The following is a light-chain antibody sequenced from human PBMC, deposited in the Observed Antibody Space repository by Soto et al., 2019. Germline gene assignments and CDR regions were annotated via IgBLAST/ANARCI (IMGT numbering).Light chain of an antibody. J-gene: IGLJ2*01. Sequence: QPVLTQPPSASGTPGQRVTISCSGSSSNIGVNSVYWYQQLPGTAPKLLIYRNNQRPSGVPDRFSGSKSGTSASLAISGLRSEDEADYYCAAWDDSLSGFVVFGGGTQLTVL. V-gene: IGLV1-47*01. CDR1: SSNIGVNS. CDR2: RNN. CDR3: AAWDDSLSGFVV.